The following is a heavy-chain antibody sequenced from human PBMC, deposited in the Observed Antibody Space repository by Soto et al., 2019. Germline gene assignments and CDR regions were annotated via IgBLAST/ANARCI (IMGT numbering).Heavy chain of an antibody. Sequence: EVQLVESGGGLVQPGGSLRLSCAASGFTFSDHYMDWVRQAPGKGLEWVGRTRNKANSYTTEYAASVKGRFTISRDDSRISLYLQMNSLKREDTAVYYCARYWAVRAGGYYGSGRPPQRLRDVWGKGTTVTVSS. D-gene: IGHD3-10*01. CDR3: ARYWAVRAGGYYGSGRPPQRLRDV. V-gene: IGHV3-72*01. J-gene: IGHJ6*04. CDR2: TRNKANSYTT. CDR1: GFTFSDHY.